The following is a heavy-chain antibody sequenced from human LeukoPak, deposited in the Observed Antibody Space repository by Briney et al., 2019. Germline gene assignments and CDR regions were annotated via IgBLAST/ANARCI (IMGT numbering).Heavy chain of an antibody. CDR3: AKEIAAIGLPAVDY. J-gene: IGHJ4*02. D-gene: IGHD6-13*01. V-gene: IGHV3-23*01. Sequence: GGSLRLSCGASGFTFSSYSMKWVRQAPGKGLEWVSGISSDGGTFYPDSVKGRFTISRDNSKNTLYLQMNSLGAADTAIYYCAKEIAAIGLPAVDYWGQGTLVTVSS. CDR1: GFTFSSYS. CDR2: ISSDGGT.